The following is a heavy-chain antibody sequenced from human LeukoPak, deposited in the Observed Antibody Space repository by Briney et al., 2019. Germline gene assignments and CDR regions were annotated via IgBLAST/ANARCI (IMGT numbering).Heavy chain of an antibody. J-gene: IGHJ6*03. CDR3: VRGEYSYGPLDYYYMDV. Sequence: GGSLRLSCAASGFTFSDYTMNWVRQAPGKGLEWVSSISSSSSYIYYADSVKGRFTISRDNAKNSLSLQMKSLRAEDTAVCYCVRGEYSYGPLDYYYMDVWGKGTTVTVSS. D-gene: IGHD5-18*01. CDR2: ISSSSSYI. CDR1: GFTFSDYT. V-gene: IGHV3-21*01.